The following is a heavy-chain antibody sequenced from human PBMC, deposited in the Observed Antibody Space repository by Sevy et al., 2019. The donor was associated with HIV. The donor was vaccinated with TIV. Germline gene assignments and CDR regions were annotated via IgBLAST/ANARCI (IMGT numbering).Heavy chain of an antibody. J-gene: IGHJ4*02. V-gene: IGHV3-23*01. CDR2: IRGSGDTT. CDR1: EFTISSYA. Sequence: GGSLRLSCAASEFTISSYAMSWVRQAPGKGLEWVSAIRGSGDTTYYADSVKGRFTISKDKSKNLLYLQMNRLRAEDTAVYYCANGGNKGSSGFYPPLDFWGQGALVTVSS. D-gene: IGHD3-22*01. CDR3: ANGGNKGSSGFYPPLDF.